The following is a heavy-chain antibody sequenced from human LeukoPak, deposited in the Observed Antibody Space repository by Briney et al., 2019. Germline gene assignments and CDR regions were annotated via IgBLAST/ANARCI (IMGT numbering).Heavy chain of an antibody. D-gene: IGHD3-22*01. J-gene: IGHJ5*02. V-gene: IGHV3-33*01. CDR1: GFTFSSYG. CDR3: ARAFVMHYDSSGHNWFDP. Sequence: GRSLRLSCAASGFTFSSYGMHWVRQAPGKGLEWVAVIWYDGSNKYYADSVKGRFTIFRDNSKNTLYLQMNSLRAEDTAVYYCARAFVMHYDSSGHNWFDPWGQGTLVTVSS. CDR2: IWYDGSNK.